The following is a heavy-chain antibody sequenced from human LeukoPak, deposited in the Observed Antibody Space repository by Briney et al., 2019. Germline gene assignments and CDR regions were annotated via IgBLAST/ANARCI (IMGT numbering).Heavy chain of an antibody. D-gene: IGHD5-24*01. J-gene: IGHJ4*02. Sequence: SETLSLTCTVSGGSISSYYWSWIRQPPGKGLEWIGYIYNSGSTKYNPSLKSRVTISVDTSKNQNSLKLSSVTAADTAVYCARGARAGYNLEPFDNWGQGTLVTVSS. CDR2: IYNSGST. CDR1: GGSISSYY. V-gene: IGHV4-59*08. CDR3: ARGARAGYNLEPFDN.